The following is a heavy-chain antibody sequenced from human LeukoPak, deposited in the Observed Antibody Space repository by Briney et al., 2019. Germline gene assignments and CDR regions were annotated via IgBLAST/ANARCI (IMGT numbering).Heavy chain of an antibody. CDR1: GYSFTSYW. J-gene: IGHJ4*02. CDR3: ARPALLRYSSSWYGGYYFDY. D-gene: IGHD6-13*01. V-gene: IGHV5-51*01. Sequence: GESLKISCEGSGYSFTSYWIGWVRPMPGKGLEWMGIIYPGDSDTSYSPSFQGQVTISADKSITTAYLQWSSLKASDTAMYYCARPALLRYSSSWYGGYYFDYWGQGTLITVSS. CDR2: IYPGDSDT.